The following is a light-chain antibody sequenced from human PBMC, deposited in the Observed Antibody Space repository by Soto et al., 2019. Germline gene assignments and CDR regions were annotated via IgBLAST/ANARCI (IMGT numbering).Light chain of an antibody. CDR3: QHRSNWPPEVT. Sequence: EIVLTQSPDTLSLSPGERATLSCRASQSVRSSFAWYQQKPGQAPRLLIYDASNRATGIPARFSGSGSGTDFTLTISSIEPEDFAVYYCQHRSNWPPEVTFGPGTKVDIK. CDR2: DAS. J-gene: IGKJ3*01. V-gene: IGKV3-11*01. CDR1: QSVRSS.